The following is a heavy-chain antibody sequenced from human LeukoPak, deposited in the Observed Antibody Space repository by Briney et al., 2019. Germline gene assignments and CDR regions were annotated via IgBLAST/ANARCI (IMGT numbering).Heavy chain of an antibody. CDR1: GVSISSGDYY. CDR2: IYYSGST. D-gene: IGHD2-8*01. Sequence: PSQTLSLTCTVSGVSISSGDYYWSWIRQPPGKGLEWIGYIYYSGSTYYNPSLKSRVTISVDTSKNQFSLKLSSVTAADTAVYYCARVVTEMVFIDYWGQGTLVTVSS. V-gene: IGHV4-30-4*01. CDR3: ARVVTEMVFIDY. J-gene: IGHJ4*02.